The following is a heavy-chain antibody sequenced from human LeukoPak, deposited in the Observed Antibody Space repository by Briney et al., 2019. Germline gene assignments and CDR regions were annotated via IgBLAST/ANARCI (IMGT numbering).Heavy chain of an antibody. V-gene: IGHV4-39*07. Sequence: SETLSLTCTVSGGSISSSSYYWGWIRQPPGKGLEWIGSIYYSGSTYYNPSLKSRVSLSVDTSENQFSLKLSSVTAADTAVYYCARLKWGTFDYWGQGTLVTVSS. CDR1: GGSISSSSYY. D-gene: IGHD1-26*01. CDR2: IYYSGST. J-gene: IGHJ4*02. CDR3: ARLKWGTFDY.